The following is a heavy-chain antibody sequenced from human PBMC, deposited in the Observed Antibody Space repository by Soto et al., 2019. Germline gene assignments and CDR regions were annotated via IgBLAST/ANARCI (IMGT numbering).Heavy chain of an antibody. V-gene: IGHV3-48*02. J-gene: IGHJ4*02. CDR3: AKGAVTGTSLFDY. CDR1: GLTLTTYS. CDR2: INKNGFTI. Sequence: GSLILSCAVSGLTLTTYSMNWVRQAPGKGLEWISFINKNGFTIYYADSVKGRFTISRDYAKNSLYLQMDSLRHEDKAVYYCAKGAVTGTSLFDYWGLGTLDTVYS. D-gene: IGHD6-19*01.